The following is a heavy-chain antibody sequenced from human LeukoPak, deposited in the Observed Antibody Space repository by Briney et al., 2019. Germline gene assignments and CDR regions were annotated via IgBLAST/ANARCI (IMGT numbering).Heavy chain of an antibody. CDR2: ISSSGSTI. CDR1: GFTFSDYY. Sequence: PGWSLRLSCAASGFTFSDYYMSWIRQAPGKGREWVSYISSSGSTIYYADSVKGRFTISRDNAKTSLYLQMNSMRAEDTAVYYCARGGYRFPFDYRGQGTLVTVSS. D-gene: IGHD5-18*01. CDR3: ARGGYRFPFDY. J-gene: IGHJ4*02. V-gene: IGHV3-11*01.